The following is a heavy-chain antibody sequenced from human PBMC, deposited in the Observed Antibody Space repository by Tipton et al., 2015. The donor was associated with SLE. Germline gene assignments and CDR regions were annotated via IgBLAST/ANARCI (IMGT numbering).Heavy chain of an antibody. J-gene: IGHJ4*02. Sequence: GSLRLSCSASGFTFSHYSFSWVRQAPGKGLEWVSSVSSFNTHIYYADSVRGRFSISRDDAKNSLYLQMNSLRAEDTALYYCAGETSGWFGPPSNPLDYWGQGTLVTVSS. V-gene: IGHV3-21*03. CDR2: VSSFNTHI. CDR1: GFTFSHYS. D-gene: IGHD6-19*01. CDR3: AGETSGWFGPPSNPLDY.